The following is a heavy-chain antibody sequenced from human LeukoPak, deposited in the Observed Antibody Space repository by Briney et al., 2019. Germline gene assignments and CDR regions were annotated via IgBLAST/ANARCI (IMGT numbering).Heavy chain of an antibody. D-gene: IGHD6-19*01. CDR2: IVVGSGNT. V-gene: IGHV1-58*01. CDR1: GFTFTSSA. J-gene: IGHJ2*01. CDR3: ARSLYSSGWYGWYFDL. Sequence: SVKVSCKASGFTFTSSAVQWVRQARGQRLEWIGWIVVGSGNTNYAQKFQERVTMTRDTSISTAYMELSRLRSDDTAVYYCARSLYSSGWYGWYFDLWGRGTLVTVSS.